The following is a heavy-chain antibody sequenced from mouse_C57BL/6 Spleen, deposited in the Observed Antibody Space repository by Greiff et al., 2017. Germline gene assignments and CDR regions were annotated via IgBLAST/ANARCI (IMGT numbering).Heavy chain of an antibody. CDR2: IDPENGDT. CDR3: TPYYAEFAY. V-gene: IGHV14-4*01. D-gene: IGHD1-1*01. Sequence: EVQLQQSGAELVRPGASVKLSCTASGFNIKDDYMHWVKQRPEQGLEWIGWIDPENGDTEYASKFQGKATITADTSSNTAYLQLSSLTSEDTAVYYCTPYYAEFAYWGQGTLVTVSA. CDR1: GFNIKDDY. J-gene: IGHJ3*01.